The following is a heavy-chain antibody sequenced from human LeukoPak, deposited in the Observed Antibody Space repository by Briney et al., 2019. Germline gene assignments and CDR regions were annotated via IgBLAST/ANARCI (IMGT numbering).Heavy chain of an antibody. Sequence: EASVTVSFTASGYTFTSYDINWVRQATGQGLEWMGWMNPNSGNTGYAQKFQGRVTMTRNTSISTAYMELSSLRSEDTAVYYCAREPRIKTIFGVVITRGGFDPWGQGTLVTVSS. J-gene: IGHJ5*02. CDR3: AREPRIKTIFGVVITRGGFDP. CDR2: MNPNSGNT. D-gene: IGHD3-3*01. CDR1: GYTFTSYD. V-gene: IGHV1-8*01.